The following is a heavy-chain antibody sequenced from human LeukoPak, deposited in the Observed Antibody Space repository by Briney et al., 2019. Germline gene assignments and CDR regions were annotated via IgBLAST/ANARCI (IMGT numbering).Heavy chain of an antibody. CDR1: GGSISSSSYY. CDR3: ARHASGWYYFDY. J-gene: IGHJ4*02. Sequence: SETLSLTCTVSGGSISSSSYYWGWIRQPPGKGLEWIGSIYYGGSTYYNPSLKSRVTISVDTSKNQFSLKLSSVTAADTAVYYCARHASGWYYFDYWGQGTLVTVSS. CDR2: IYYGGST. D-gene: IGHD6-19*01. V-gene: IGHV4-39*01.